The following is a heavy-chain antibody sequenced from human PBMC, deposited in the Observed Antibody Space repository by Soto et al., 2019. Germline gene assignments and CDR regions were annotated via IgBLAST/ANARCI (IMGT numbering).Heavy chain of an antibody. J-gene: IGHJ5*02. CDR1: GGSISSGDYY. CDR3: ARVIGDYDSSGYYL. CDR2: IYYSGST. V-gene: IGHV4-30-4*01. D-gene: IGHD3-22*01. Sequence: SETLSLTCTVSGGSISSGDYYWSWIRQPPGKGLEWIGYIYYSGSTYYNPSLKSRVTISVDTSKNQFSLKLSSVTAADTAVYYCARVIGDYDSSGYYLWGQGTLVTVSS.